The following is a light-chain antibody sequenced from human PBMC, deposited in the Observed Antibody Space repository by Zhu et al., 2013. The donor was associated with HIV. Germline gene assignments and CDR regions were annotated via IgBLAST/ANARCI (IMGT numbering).Light chain of an antibody. V-gene: IGLV3-1*01. Sequence: SYELTQPPSVSVSPGQTASITCSGDKLGDKYACWYQQKSGQSPVLVIYQDRKRPSGIPYRFSGSNSGNTATLTISGTQAMDEADYYCQAWDSSTVVFGGGTKLTVL. J-gene: IGLJ2*01. CDR3: QAWDSSTVV. CDR2: QDR. CDR1: KLGDKY.